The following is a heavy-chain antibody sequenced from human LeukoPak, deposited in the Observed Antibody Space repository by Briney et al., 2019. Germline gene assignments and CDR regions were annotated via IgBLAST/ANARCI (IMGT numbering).Heavy chain of an antibody. J-gene: IGHJ4*02. Sequence: PSETLSLTCTVSGGSISSYYWSWIRQPPGKGLEWIGYIYYSGSTNYNPSLKSRVTISVDTSKNQFSLKLSSETAADTAVYYCARHVSIRLRYFDYWGQGTLVTVSS. D-gene: IGHD3-9*01. V-gene: IGHV4-59*08. CDR2: IYYSGST. CDR1: GGSISSYY. CDR3: ARHVSIRLRYFDY.